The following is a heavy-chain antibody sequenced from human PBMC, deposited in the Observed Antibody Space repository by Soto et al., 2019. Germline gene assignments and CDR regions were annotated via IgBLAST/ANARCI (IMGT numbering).Heavy chain of an antibody. CDR3: AKAGDELEVVAATLGY. CDR2: ISGSGGST. D-gene: IGHD2-15*01. V-gene: IGHV3-23*01. J-gene: IGHJ4*02. Sequence: EVQLLESGGGLVQPGGSLRLSCEASGFTFSSYAMSWVRQAPGKGLEWVSAISGSGGSTYYADPVKGRFTISRDTSKKTLYMQMNSLRAEVTAVYYCAKAGDELEVVAATLGYWGQGTLVTVSS. CDR1: GFTFSSYA.